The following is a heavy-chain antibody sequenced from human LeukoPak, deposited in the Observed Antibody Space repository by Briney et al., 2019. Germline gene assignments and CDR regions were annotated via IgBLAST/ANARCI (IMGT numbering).Heavy chain of an antibody. Sequence: SVKVSCKASGGTFSSYAISWVRQAPGQGLEWMGRIIPILGIANYAQKFQGRVTVTADKSTSTAYMELSSLRSEDTAVYYCARGSITMIRGDYWGQGTLVTVSS. CDR2: IIPILGIA. CDR3: ARGSITMIRGDY. D-gene: IGHD3-22*01. V-gene: IGHV1-69*04. CDR1: GGTFSSYA. J-gene: IGHJ4*02.